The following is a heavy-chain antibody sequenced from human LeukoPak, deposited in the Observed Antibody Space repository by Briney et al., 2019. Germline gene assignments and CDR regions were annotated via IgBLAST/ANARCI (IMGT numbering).Heavy chain of an antibody. CDR3: AKGVVAAPNAAYYGMDV. CDR2: ISYDESDK. J-gene: IGHJ6*02. V-gene: IGHV3-30*18. CDR1: GFTFSNYG. D-gene: IGHD2-15*01. Sequence: GGSLRLSCAASGFTFSNYGMHWVRQAPGKGLEWVAVISYDESDKYYADSVKGRFTLSRDNSKKTIYLQMNSLRPEDTAVYYCAKGVVAAPNAAYYGMDVWGQGTTVTVSS.